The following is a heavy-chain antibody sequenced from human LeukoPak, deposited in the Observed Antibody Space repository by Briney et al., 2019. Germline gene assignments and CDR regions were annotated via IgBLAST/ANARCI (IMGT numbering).Heavy chain of an antibody. CDR1: GFTFSSYS. Sequence: PGGSLRLSCAASGFTFSSYSMNWVRQAPGKGLEWVSSISSSSSYIYYADSVKGRFTISRDNAKNSLYLQMNSLRAEDTAVYYCARRGQQLGGPFDYWGQGTLVTVSS. V-gene: IGHV3-21*01. CDR2: ISSSSSYI. CDR3: ARRGQQLGGPFDY. D-gene: IGHD6-13*01. J-gene: IGHJ4*02.